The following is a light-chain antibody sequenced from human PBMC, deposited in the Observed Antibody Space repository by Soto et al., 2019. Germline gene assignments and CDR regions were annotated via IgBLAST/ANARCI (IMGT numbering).Light chain of an antibody. Sequence: VMTQSPSTLSLSAGETAPLSCRASQSISIGLAWYRQKPGQAPRLLIYGASTRATGTPARFSGSGSGTDFTLTISSLQSEDFALYYCQQYNKWPLITFGQGRRLAI. J-gene: IGKJ5*01. CDR2: GAS. CDR3: QQYNKWPLIT. CDR1: QSISIG. V-gene: IGKV3D-15*01.